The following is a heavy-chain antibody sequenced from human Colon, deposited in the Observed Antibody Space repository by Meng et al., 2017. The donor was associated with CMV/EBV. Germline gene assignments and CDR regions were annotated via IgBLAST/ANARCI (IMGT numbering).Heavy chain of an antibody. CDR3: ARDDCSSTSCYFDY. V-gene: IGHV3-30*04. CDR2: ISYDGSNK. Sequence: SCAASGFTFSSYAMHWVRQAPGKGLEWVAVISYDGSNKYYADSVKGRFTISRDNSKNTLYLQMNSLRAEDTAVYYCARDDCSSTSCYFDYWGQGTLVTVSS. D-gene: IGHD2-2*01. J-gene: IGHJ4*02. CDR1: GFTFSSYA.